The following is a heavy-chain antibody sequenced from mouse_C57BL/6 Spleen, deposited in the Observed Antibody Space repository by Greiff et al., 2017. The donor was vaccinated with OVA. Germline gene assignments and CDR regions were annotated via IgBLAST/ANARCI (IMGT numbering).Heavy chain of an antibody. CDR2: IGSGSSTI. Sequence: EVHLVESGGGLVKPGGSLKLSCAASGFTFSDYGMHWVRQAPEKGLVWVAYIGSGSSTIYYAATVKGRFTISRDNAKNTLFLQMTSLRSEDTAMYYCARNYYGSSYDAMDYWGQGTSVTVAS. J-gene: IGHJ4*01. CDR3: ARNYYGSSYDAMDY. V-gene: IGHV5-17*01. D-gene: IGHD1-1*01. CDR1: GFTFSDYG.